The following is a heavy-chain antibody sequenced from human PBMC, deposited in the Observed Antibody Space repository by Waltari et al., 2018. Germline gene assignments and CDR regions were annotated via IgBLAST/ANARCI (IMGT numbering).Heavy chain of an antibody. Sequence: QVQLQESGPGLGKPSETLSLTCTVSGGSISSYHWSWIRQPAGKGLEWIERIYTSGSTNYNPALKSRVTMSVDTSKNQFSLKLSSVTAADTAVYYCARGGRGATNLYYYYYMDVWGKGTTVTISS. J-gene: IGHJ6*03. CDR3: ARGGRGATNLYYYYYMDV. CDR2: IYTSGST. D-gene: IGHD1-26*01. CDR1: GGSISSYH. V-gene: IGHV4-4*07.